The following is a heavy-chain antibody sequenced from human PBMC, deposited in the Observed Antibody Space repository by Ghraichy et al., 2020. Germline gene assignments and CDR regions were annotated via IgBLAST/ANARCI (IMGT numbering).Heavy chain of an antibody. CDR3: AVSIVGATEDYFDY. J-gene: IGHJ4*02. Sequence: ASVKVSCKASGYTFTSYGISWVRQAPGQGLEWMGWISAYNGNTNYAQKLQGRVTMTTDTSTSTAYMELRSLRSDDTAVYYCAVSIVGATEDYFDYWGQGTLVTVSS. V-gene: IGHV1-18*01. CDR1: GYTFTSYG. D-gene: IGHD1-26*01. CDR2: ISAYNGNT.